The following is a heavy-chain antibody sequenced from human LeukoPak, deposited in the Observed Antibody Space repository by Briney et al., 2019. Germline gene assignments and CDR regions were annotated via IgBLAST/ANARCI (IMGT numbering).Heavy chain of an antibody. D-gene: IGHD2-21*01. CDR1: GFTFSTYG. V-gene: IGHV3-30*18. CDR3: AKEFNRGLPDY. CDR2: ISYDGSNE. J-gene: IGHJ4*02. Sequence: PGGSLRLSCAASGFTFSTYGMRWVRQAPGKGLEWVAVISYDGSNEYYADSVKGRFTISRDNSKNTLYLQMSSLRAEDTAVYYCAKEFNRGLPDYWGQGTLVTVPS.